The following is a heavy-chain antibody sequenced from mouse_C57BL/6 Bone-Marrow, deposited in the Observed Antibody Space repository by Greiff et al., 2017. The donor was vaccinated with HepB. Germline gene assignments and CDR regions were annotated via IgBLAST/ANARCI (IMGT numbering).Heavy chain of an antibody. CDR3: ARDGSSPLAMDY. V-gene: IGHV1-19*01. J-gene: IGHJ4*01. CDR1: GYTFTDYY. Sequence: SGPVLVKPGASVKMSCKASGYTFTDYYMNWVKQSHGKSLEWIGVINPYNGGTSYNQKFKGKATLTVDKSSSTAYMELNSLTSEDSAVYYCARDGSSPLAMDYWGQGTSVTVSS. D-gene: IGHD1-1*01. CDR2: INPYNGGT.